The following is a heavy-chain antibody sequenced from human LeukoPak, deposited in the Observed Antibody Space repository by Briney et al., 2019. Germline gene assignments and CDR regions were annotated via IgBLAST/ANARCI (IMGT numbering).Heavy chain of an antibody. V-gene: IGHV3-73*01. D-gene: IGHD5-24*01. CDR3: TRWGSEGYNNFDY. CDR1: GFTFSSYW. Sequence: GGSLRLSCAASGFTFSSYWMHWVRQASGKGLEWVGRIRSKANSYATAYAASVKGRFTISRDDSKNTAYLQMNSLKTEDTAVYYCTRWGSEGYNNFDYWGQGTLVTVSS. J-gene: IGHJ4*02. CDR2: IRSKANSYAT.